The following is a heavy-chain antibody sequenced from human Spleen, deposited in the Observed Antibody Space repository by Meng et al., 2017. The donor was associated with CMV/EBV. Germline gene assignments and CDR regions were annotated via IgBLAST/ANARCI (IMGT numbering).Heavy chain of an antibody. CDR3: ATYWSADY. Sequence: GESLKISCAASGFMFSRYAMSWVRQAPGKGLEWVSAISGSGGSTYYADSVKGRFTISRDNSKNRLYLQMNSLRPEDTAMYYCATYWSADYWGQGTLVTVSS. CDR1: GFMFSRYA. V-gene: IGHV3-23*01. D-gene: IGHD1-1*01. CDR2: ISGSGGST. J-gene: IGHJ4*02.